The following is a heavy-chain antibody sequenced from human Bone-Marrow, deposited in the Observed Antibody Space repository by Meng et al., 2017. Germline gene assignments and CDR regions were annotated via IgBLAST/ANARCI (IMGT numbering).Heavy chain of an antibody. D-gene: IGHD1-26*01. CDR1: GGSFSCYY. CDR3: ARGRRIVGATFRLFDY. CDR2: INHSGSS. J-gene: IGHJ4*02. V-gene: IGHV4-34*01. Sequence: VELQRWGAGLLEPSETLSLTCAVSGGSFSCYYWTWIRQPPGKGLEWIGEINHSGSSNYNPSLKSRVTLSADTPERQFSLKLSSVTAADTAVYYCARGRRIVGATFRLFDYWGQGTLVTVSS.